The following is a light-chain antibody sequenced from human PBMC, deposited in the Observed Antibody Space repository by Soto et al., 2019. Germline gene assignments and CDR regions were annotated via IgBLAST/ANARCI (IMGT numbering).Light chain of an antibody. Sequence: QCALTQPASVSGSRGQSITISCSGTSSDIGAYDLVSWYQQHPGRAPKLIIYEVSHRFSGLSYRFSGSKSDNTASLTISGLQAEDDGDYYCTTFAPGRIYVFGSGTKVTVL. J-gene: IGLJ1*01. V-gene: IGLV2-14*03. CDR3: TTFAPGRIYV. CDR1: SSDIGAYDL. CDR2: EVS.